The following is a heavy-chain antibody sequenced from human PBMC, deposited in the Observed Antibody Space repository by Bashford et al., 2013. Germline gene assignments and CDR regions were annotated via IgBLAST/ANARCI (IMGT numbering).Heavy chain of an antibody. CDR3: ARDLGPTVTTYYFDY. Sequence: RQAPGKGLEWVAVIWYDGSNKYYADSVKGRFTISRDYSKNTLYLQMNSLRAEDTAVYYCARDLGPTVTTYYFDYWGQGTLVTVSS. V-gene: IGHV3-33*01. J-gene: IGHJ4*02. CDR2: IWYDGSNK. D-gene: IGHD4-17*01.